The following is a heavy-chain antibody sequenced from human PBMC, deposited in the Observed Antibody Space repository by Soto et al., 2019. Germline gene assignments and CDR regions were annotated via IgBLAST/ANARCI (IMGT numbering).Heavy chain of an antibody. CDR2: MNPNSGNT. J-gene: IGHJ6*02. V-gene: IGHV1-8*01. Sequence: ASVKVSCKASGYTFTSYDINWVRQATGQGLEWMGWMNPNSGNTGYAQKFQGRVTMTRNTSISTAYMELSSLRSEDTAVYYCASGRDYHLSPGSHYYGMDVWGQGTTVTVSS. CDR3: ASGRDYHLSPGSHYYGMDV. CDR1: GYTFTSYD. D-gene: IGHD3-10*01.